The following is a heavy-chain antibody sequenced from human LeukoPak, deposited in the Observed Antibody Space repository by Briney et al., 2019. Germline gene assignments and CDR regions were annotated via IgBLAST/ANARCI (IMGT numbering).Heavy chain of an antibody. V-gene: IGHV1-18*01. Sequence: ASVKVSCKASGYTFTSYGISWVRQAPGQGLEWMGWISAYNGNTNYALKLQGRVTMTTDTSTSTAYMELRSLRSDDTAVYYCARDSPTGDYYDSSGYYGAFDIWGQGTMVTVSS. D-gene: IGHD3-22*01. J-gene: IGHJ3*02. CDR2: ISAYNGNT. CDR1: GYTFTSYG. CDR3: ARDSPTGDYYDSSGYYGAFDI.